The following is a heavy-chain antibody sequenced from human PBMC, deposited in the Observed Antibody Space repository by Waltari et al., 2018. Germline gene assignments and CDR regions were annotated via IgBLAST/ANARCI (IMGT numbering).Heavy chain of an antibody. CDR1: GGTFSSFA. V-gene: IGHV1-69*14. Sequence: QVQLVHSGAEGKKPGSWVKVSGKASGGTFSSFAISWVRQAPGQGLECMGRIIPILDTANSPQKFRGRVTITADKSTSTAYMELSSLRSEDTAVYYCARSPLGGVFWSHDYWGQGTLVTVSS. CDR3: ARSPLGGVFWSHDY. CDR2: IIPILDTA. J-gene: IGHJ4*02. D-gene: IGHD3-16*01.